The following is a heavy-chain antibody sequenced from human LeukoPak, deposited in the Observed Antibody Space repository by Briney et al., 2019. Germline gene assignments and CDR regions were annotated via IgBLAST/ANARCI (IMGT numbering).Heavy chain of an antibody. CDR2: IGNSGNST. D-gene: IGHD3-22*01. Sequence: GGSLRLSCAVSGFTFSDYAMSWVRQATGKGLERVSGIGNSGNSTYYADSVKGRFTISRDNSRNTLYLQMNSLRVEDTALFYCAKDFSSGYLGDGFDIWGQGTMVTVSA. V-gene: IGHV3-23*01. J-gene: IGHJ3*02. CDR3: AKDFSSGYLGDGFDI. CDR1: GFTFSDYA.